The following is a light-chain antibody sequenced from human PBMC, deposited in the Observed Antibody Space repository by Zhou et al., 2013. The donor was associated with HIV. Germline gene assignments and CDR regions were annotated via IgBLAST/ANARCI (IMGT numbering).Light chain of an antibody. Sequence: TVMTQSPATLSVSPGERVTLSCRASQSIGSSLAWYQQKPGQAPRLLIYGASTRATDIPARFSGSGSETEFTLTISSLQSEDSAVYYCQQYNNWPPMYTFGQGTKLEIK. CDR2: GAS. J-gene: IGKJ2*01. CDR3: QQYNNWPPMYT. CDR1: QSIGSS. V-gene: IGKV3-15*01.